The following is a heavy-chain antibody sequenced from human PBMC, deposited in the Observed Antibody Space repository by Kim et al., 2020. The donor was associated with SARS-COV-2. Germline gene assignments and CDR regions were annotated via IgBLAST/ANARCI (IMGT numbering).Heavy chain of an antibody. J-gene: IGHJ4*02. CDR3: ARVLGYRPWVYYFDY. V-gene: IGHV5-51*01. D-gene: IGHD5-18*01. Sequence: PSFQGQVTISADKSISTAYLQGSSLKASDTAMYYCARVLGYRPWVYYFDYWGQGTLVTVSS.